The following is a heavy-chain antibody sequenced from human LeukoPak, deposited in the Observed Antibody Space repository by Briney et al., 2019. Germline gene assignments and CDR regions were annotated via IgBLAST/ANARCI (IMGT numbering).Heavy chain of an antibody. D-gene: IGHD3-10*01. Sequence: GGSLRLSCAASGFTFDDYAMHWVRQAPGKGLEWVSGISWNSGSIGYADSVKGRFTISRDNAKNSLYLQMNSLRAEDTAVYYCASSTMVRGVIQPVPFDYWGQGTLVTVSS. J-gene: IGHJ4*02. V-gene: IGHV3-9*01. CDR2: ISWNSGSI. CDR1: GFTFDDYA. CDR3: ASSTMVRGVIQPVPFDY.